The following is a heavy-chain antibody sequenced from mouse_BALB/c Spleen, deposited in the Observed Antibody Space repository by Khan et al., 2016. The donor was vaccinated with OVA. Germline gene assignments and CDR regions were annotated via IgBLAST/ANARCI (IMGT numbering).Heavy chain of an antibody. V-gene: IGHV1-7*01. J-gene: IGHJ2*01. CDR1: GYTFTTYW. CDR3: TRDRIDY. Sequence: QVQLQQSGAELAKPGASVKMSCKASGYTFTTYWMHWVKQRPGQGLEWIGYINPTSGYTDYNEKFKDRATLSADKSTSTAYMQLSSLTSEDSDVYYSTRDRIDYWGQGTTLTVSS. CDR2: INPTSGYT.